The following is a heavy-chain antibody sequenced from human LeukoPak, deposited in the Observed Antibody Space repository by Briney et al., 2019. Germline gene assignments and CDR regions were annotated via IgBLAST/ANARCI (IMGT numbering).Heavy chain of an antibody. V-gene: IGHV3-15*01. CDR2: TKSKTDGGTT. J-gene: IGHJ4*02. D-gene: IGHD3-22*01. CDR1: GFTFTNAW. Sequence: GGSLTLFRAASGFTFTNAWMGWVRQAPGEGREWVGRTKSKTDGGTTDYAAPVKGRFSISRDDSKNSLYLQMNSLKTEDTAVYYCTTVQSYYYDSSGYYIIAYCGQGSLVTV. CDR3: TTVQSYYYDSSGYYIIAY.